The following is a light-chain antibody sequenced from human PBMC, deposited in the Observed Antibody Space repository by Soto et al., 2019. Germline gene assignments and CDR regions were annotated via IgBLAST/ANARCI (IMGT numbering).Light chain of an antibody. V-gene: IGKV1-9*01. CDR3: QQLNSYPIT. J-gene: IGKJ5*01. CDR1: QAISSY. Sequence: DIQLTQSPSFLSASVGDRVAITCQASQAISSYLAWYQQKPGKAPKLLIYAASTLQSGVPSRFSGSGSGTEFTLTISSLQPEDFATYYCQQLNSYPITFGQGTRLEIK. CDR2: AAS.